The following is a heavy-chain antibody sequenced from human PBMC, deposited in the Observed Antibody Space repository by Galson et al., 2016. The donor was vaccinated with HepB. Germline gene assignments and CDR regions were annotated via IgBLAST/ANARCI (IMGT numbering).Heavy chain of an antibody. CDR2: ISYGGRNK. J-gene: IGHJ6*02. CDR1: GFTFSSYA. V-gene: IGHV3-30-3*01. CDR3: ARNDYLTPYHYYGMDV. D-gene: IGHD4-11*01. Sequence: SLRLSCAASGFTFSSYAMHWVRQAPGKGPEWLAVISYGGRNKYYADSVKGRFTVSRDDSKNTLYLQMNSLRPEDTPVYYCARNDYLTPYHYYGMDVWGQGTTVTVSS.